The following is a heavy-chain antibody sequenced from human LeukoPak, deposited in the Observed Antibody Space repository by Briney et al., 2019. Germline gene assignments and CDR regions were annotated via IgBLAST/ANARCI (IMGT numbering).Heavy chain of an antibody. D-gene: IGHD3-10*01. CDR3: ARHLREVRGVITLYYYYYMDV. V-gene: IGHV4-39*01. J-gene: IGHJ6*03. CDR1: GGSISSSSDY. CDR2: FYNSGST. Sequence: SETLSLTCTVSGGSISSSSDYWVWIRQPPGKGLEWVGNFYNSGSTYYNPSLKSRVTISVDTSKNQLSLKLSSVTAADTAVYYCARHLREVRGVITLYYYYYMDVWGKGTTVTVSS.